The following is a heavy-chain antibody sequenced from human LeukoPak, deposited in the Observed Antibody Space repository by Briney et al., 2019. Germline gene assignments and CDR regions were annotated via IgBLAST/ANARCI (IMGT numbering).Heavy chain of an antibody. V-gene: IGHV3-9*01. CDR1: GFTFDDYA. D-gene: IGHD3-9*01. CDR2: ISWNSGSI. CDR3: ARTGGYDILTGHYFDY. J-gene: IGHJ4*02. Sequence: PGGSLRLSCAASGFTFDDYAMHWVRQAPGKGLEWVSGISWNSGSIGYADSVKGRFTISRDNAKNSLYLQMNSLRAEDTALYYCARTGGYDILTGHYFDYWGQGTLVTVSS.